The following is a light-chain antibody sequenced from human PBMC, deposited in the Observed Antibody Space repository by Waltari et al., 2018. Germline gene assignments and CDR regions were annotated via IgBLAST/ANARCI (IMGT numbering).Light chain of an antibody. CDR2: DVT. J-gene: IGLJ2*01. CDR1: SSHVGGYNY. Sequence: QSALTQPASVSGSLGQSITISCTGTSSHVGGYNYVSWYQQYPIKAPKFLIYDVTKRPSGVFNRFFGSKSGKTAYLTISGIQADDEADYYCYSYAGSSILIFGGGTKVTVL. V-gene: IGLV2-23*02. CDR3: YSYAGSSILI.